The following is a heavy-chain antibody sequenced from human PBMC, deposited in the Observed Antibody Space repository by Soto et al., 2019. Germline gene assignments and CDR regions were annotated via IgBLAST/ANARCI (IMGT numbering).Heavy chain of an antibody. V-gene: IGHV3-7*05. Sequence: GGSLRLSCAGSGFTFSNYWIIWVRQAPGKGLEWVAAINPESTEKHYVDSVRGRFTLSRDNARNSQYLQMSSLRGDDTAVYYCARDPNSLENGGRYRLFDPWGQGTLVTVSS. CDR1: GFTFSNYW. CDR3: ARDPNSLENGGRYRLFDP. J-gene: IGHJ5*02. D-gene: IGHD2-21*02. CDR2: INPESTEK.